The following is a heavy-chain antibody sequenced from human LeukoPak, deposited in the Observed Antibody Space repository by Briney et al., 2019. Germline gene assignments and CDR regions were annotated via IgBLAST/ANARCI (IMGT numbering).Heavy chain of an antibody. V-gene: IGHV3-23*01. CDR3: AKAFGYSSGWYAPFFDY. CDR2: IGGDSSST. J-gene: IGHJ4*02. CDR1: GFTFSSYA. Sequence: PGGSLRLSCAASGFTFSSYAMSWVRQAPGKGLEWVSTIGGDSSSTYYADSLKGRFTISRDNSKSTLYLQMNSLRAEDTALYYCAKAFGYSSGWYAPFFDYWGQGTLVTVSS. D-gene: IGHD6-19*01.